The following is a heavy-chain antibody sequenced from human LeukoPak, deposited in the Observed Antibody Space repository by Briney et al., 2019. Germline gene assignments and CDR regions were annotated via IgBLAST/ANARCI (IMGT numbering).Heavy chain of an antibody. CDR2: ISSSSSYI. CDR3: ARVAITMIVVSAFDI. V-gene: IGHV3-21*01. CDR1: GFTFSSYS. J-gene: IGHJ3*02. D-gene: IGHD3-22*01. Sequence: PGGSLRLSCAASGFTFSSYSMNWVRQAPGKGLEWVSSISSSSSYIYYADPVKGRFTISRDNAKNSLYLQMNSLRAEDTAVYYCARVAITMIVVSAFDIWGQGTMVTVSS.